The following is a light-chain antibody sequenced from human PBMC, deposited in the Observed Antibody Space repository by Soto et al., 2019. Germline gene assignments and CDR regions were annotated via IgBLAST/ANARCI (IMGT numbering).Light chain of an antibody. CDR1: QGSSNY. V-gene: IGKV1-27*01. CDR3: RQLTRYLPIT. J-gene: IGKJ5*01. CDR2: AAS. Sequence: SLSVSIRDIVTITCRGSQGSSNYLVGYQQKPGKVPKLLIYAASTLQSGVPSRFSGSGSGTDFTLTISSLLHEEVVTYYCRQLTRYLPITFGQGTRLEIK.